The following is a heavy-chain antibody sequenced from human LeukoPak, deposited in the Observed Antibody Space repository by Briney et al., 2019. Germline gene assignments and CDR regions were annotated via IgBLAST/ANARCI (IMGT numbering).Heavy chain of an antibody. D-gene: IGHD1-14*01. CDR1: GGTFSSYA. J-gene: IGHJ3*02. Sequence: SVKVSCKASGGTFSSYAISWVRQAPGQGLEWMGRIIPILGIANYAQKFQGRVTITTDESTSTAYMELSSLRSEDTAVYYCARDPSPDDAFDIWGQGTMVTVSS. CDR2: IIPILGIA. V-gene: IGHV1-69*04. CDR3: ARDPSPDDAFDI.